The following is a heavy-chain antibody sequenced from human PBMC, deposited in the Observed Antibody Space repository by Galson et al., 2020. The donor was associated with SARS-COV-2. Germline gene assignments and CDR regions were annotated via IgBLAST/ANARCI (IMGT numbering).Heavy chain of an antibody. D-gene: IGHD3-10*01. V-gene: IGHV3-23*01. CDR2: ISGSGGST. J-gene: IGHJ5*02. CDR1: GFTFSSYA. Sequence: GGSLRLSCAASGFTFSSYAMSWVRQAPGKGLEWVSAISGSGGSTYYADSVKGRFTISRDNSKNTLYLQMNSLRAEDTAVYYCACNPPVVWFGESTIPYNWCDPWGQGTLVTVSS. CDR3: ACNPPVVWFGESTIPYNWCDP.